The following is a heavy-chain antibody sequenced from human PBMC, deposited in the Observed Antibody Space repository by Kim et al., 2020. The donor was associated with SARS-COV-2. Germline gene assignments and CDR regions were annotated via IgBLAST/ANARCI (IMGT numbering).Heavy chain of an antibody. CDR2: IDEEGSEK. D-gene: IGHD6-19*01. CDR1: GFTFKSYS. Sequence: GGSLRLSCAASGFTFKSYSMSWVRQAPGKGLEWVANIDEEGSEKYHMDSVEGRFTISRDNDKPSLYLEMNSLRAEDPAVYYCARHHTSTGWYGADFDYLGPGTLGPVSS. J-gene: IGHJ4*02. CDR3: ARHHTSTGWYGADFDY. V-gene: IGHV3-7*01.